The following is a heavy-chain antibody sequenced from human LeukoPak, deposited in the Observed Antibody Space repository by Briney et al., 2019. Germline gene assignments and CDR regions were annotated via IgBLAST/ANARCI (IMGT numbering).Heavy chain of an antibody. Sequence: GGSLRLSCAASGFTFSSYSMNWVRQAPGKGLEWVSSISSSSSYIYYADSVKGRFTISRDNAKNSLYLQMNSLRAEDTAVYYCAKAYYYDSSGYYGPFDYWGQGTLVTVSS. CDR2: ISSSSSYI. V-gene: IGHV3-21*01. D-gene: IGHD3-22*01. CDR1: GFTFSSYS. J-gene: IGHJ4*02. CDR3: AKAYYYDSSGYYGPFDY.